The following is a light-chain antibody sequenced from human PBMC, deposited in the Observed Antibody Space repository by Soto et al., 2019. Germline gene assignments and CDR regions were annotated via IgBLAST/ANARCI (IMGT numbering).Light chain of an antibody. Sequence: EIWLTQSPATLSWSPGGRATLSCRASQSVGTYLAWYQQKPGQAPRLLIYDASNRATGIPARFSGSGSGTDFTLTISSLEPADFAVYYCQQRSNWPPITFGQGTRLEIK. CDR3: QQRSNWPPIT. CDR1: QSVGTY. V-gene: IGKV3-11*01. CDR2: DAS. J-gene: IGKJ5*01.